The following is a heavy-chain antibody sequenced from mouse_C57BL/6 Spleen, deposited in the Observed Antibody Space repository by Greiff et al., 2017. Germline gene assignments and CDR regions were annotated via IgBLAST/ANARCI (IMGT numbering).Heavy chain of an antibody. Sequence: QVQLQQPGAELVMPGASVKLSCKASGYTFTSYWMHWVKQRPGQGLEWIGEIDPSDSYTNYNQKFKGKSTLTVDKSSSTAYMQLSSLTSEDSAVYYCARRYGSCYWYFDGWGTGTTVTVAS. J-gene: IGHJ1*03. V-gene: IGHV1-69*01. CDR2: IDPSDSYT. D-gene: IGHD1-1*01. CDR3: ARRYGSCYWYFDG. CDR1: GYTFTSYW.